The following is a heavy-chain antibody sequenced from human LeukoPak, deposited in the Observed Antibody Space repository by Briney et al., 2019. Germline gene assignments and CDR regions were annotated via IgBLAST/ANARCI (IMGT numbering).Heavy chain of an antibody. V-gene: IGHV3-20*01. CDR3: ARVTYDILTGYSLGAFDI. J-gene: IGHJ3*02. Sequence: GGSLRLSCAASGFTFDDYGMSWVRQAPGEGLEWVSGINWNGGSTGYADSVKGRFTISRDNAKNSLYLQMNSLRAEDTALYHCARVTYDILTGYSLGAFDIWGQGTMVTVSS. D-gene: IGHD3-9*01. CDR2: INWNGGST. CDR1: GFTFDDYG.